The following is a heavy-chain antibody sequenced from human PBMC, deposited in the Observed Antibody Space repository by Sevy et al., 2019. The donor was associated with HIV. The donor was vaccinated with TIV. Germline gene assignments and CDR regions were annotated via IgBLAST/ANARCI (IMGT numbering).Heavy chain of an antibody. Sequence: ASVKVSCKASGYIFTDYYIHWVRQAPGQGLEWMAWINSDSGVTNYAQRFQGEVTVTRDTSLSTAYLELGRLKSNDTAIYYCGRLTTKPTSDLYGMDVWGQGTTVTVSS. D-gene: IGHD4-17*01. V-gene: IGHV1-2*02. CDR1: GYIFTDYY. CDR2: INSDSGVT. CDR3: GRLTTKPTSDLYGMDV. J-gene: IGHJ6*02.